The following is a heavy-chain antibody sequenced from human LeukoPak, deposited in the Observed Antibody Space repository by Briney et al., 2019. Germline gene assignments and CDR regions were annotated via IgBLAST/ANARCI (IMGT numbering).Heavy chain of an antibody. CDR3: ARDRRNVVVPAVAFDY. CDR2: ISAYNGNT. CDR1: GYTFTSYG. V-gene: IGHV1-18*04. Sequence: ASVKVSCKASGYTFTSYGSSWVRQAPGQGLEWMGWISAYNGNTNYAQKLQGRVTMTTDTSTSTAYMELRSLRSDDTAVYYCARDRRNVVVPAVAFDYWGQGTLVTVSS. J-gene: IGHJ4*02. D-gene: IGHD2-2*01.